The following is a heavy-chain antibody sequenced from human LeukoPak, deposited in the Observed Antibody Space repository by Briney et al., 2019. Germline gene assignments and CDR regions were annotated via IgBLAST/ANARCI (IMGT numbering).Heavy chain of an antibody. V-gene: IGHV3-9*01. CDR3: AKGRNSRSWSGDGMDV. D-gene: IGHD1-26*01. CDR2: ISWNGGKM. CDR1: GVTLDDYA. J-gene: IGHJ6*02. Sequence: GGSLRLSCITSGVTLDDYAIHWVRHAPGKGLEWVSGISWNGGKMVYADSVKGRFITSRDNAKNSLYLQMNSLRPEDTAFYYCAKGRNSRSWSGDGMDVWGQGTTVTVSS.